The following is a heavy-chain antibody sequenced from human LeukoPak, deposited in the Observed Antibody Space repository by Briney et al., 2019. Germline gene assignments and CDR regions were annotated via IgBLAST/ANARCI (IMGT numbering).Heavy chain of an antibody. CDR2: ISSSGSTI. CDR1: GFTFSDYY. D-gene: IGHD5-12*01. V-gene: IGHV3-11*01. J-gene: IGHJ6*02. CDR3: ARDPQGVATEYYYGMDV. Sequence: GGSLGLSCAASGFTFSDYYMSWIRQAPGKGLEWVSYISSSGSTIYYADSVKGRFTISRDNAKNSLYLQMNSLRAEDTAVYYCARDPQGVATEYYYGMDVWGHGTTVTVSS.